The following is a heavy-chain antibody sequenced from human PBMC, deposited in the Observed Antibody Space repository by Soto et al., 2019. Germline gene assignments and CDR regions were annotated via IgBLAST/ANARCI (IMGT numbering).Heavy chain of an antibody. CDR1: GFTFSSYG. Sequence: GGSLRLSCAASGFTFSSYGMHWVRQAPGKGLEWVAVISYDGGNKYYADSVKGRITISRDSSKNTLYLQLNSLRAEDTAVYYCAKGDGGYSFGYVDYWGQGTLVTVSS. CDR2: ISYDGGNK. CDR3: AKGDGGYSFGYVDY. V-gene: IGHV3-30*18. D-gene: IGHD5-18*01. J-gene: IGHJ4*02.